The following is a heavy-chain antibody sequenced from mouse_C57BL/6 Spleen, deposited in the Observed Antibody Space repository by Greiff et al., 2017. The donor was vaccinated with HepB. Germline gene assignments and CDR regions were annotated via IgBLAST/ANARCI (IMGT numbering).Heavy chain of an antibody. V-gene: IGHV2-6*03. CDR1: GFSFTSYG. CDR2: IWSDGST. CDR3: ARDYGSRGYYAMDY. Sequence: VKLMESGPGLVAPSQSLSITCTVSGFSFTSYGVHWVRQPPGKGLEWLVVIWSDGSTTYNSALKSRLSISKDNSKSQVFLKMNSLQTDDTAMYYCARDYGSRGYYAMDYWGQGTSVTVSS. J-gene: IGHJ4*01. D-gene: IGHD1-1*01.